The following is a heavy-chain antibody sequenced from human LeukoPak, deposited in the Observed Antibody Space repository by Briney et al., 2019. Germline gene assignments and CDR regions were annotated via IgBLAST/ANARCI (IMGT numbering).Heavy chain of an antibody. J-gene: IGHJ3*02. D-gene: IGHD4-17*01. CDR1: GYTFTNYG. CDR3: ARVTSTGRTFDI. Sequence: GASVKVSCKASGYTFTNYGISWVRQAPGHGLEWMGRISTYNGHTNYAQKFQGRVTMTRDTSISTAYMELSRLRSDDTAVYYCARVTSTGRTFDIWGQGTMVTVSS. CDR2: ISTYNGHT. V-gene: IGHV1-18*01.